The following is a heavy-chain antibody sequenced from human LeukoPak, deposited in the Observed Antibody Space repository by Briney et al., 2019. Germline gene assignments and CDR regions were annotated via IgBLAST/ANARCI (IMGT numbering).Heavy chain of an antibody. V-gene: IGHV1-69*04. CDR2: IIPILGIA. CDR3: ARDQGIVGATTIDY. CDR1: GGTFSSYA. J-gene: IGHJ4*02. D-gene: IGHD1-26*01. Sequence: SVKASCEASGGTFSSYAISWVRQAPGQGLEWMGRIIPILGIANYAQKFQGRVTITADKSASTAYMELSSLRSEDTAVYYCARDQGIVGATTIDYWGQGTLVTVSS.